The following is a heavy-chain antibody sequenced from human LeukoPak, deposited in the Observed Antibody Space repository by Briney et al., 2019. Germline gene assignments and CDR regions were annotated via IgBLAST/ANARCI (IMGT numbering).Heavy chain of an antibody. J-gene: IGHJ4*02. V-gene: IGHV3-49*03. D-gene: IGHD3-22*01. CDR3: TRGRGRITLIVVVISYFDY. Sequence: PGGSLRLSCTASGFTFGDYAMSWFRQTPGKGLEWVGFIRSKAYGGTTEYAASVKGRFTISRDDSKNIAFLQMNSLKTEDTAVYYCTRGRGRITLIVVVISYFDYWGQGTLVTVSS. CDR2: IRSKAYGGTT. CDR1: GFTFGDYA.